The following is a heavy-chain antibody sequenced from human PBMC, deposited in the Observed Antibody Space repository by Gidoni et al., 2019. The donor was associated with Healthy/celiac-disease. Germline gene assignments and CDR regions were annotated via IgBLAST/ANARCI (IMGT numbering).Heavy chain of an antibody. CDR2: IRSKANSYAT. CDR1: GFTFSGSA. J-gene: IGHJ4*02. V-gene: IGHV3-73*01. Sequence: EVQLVESGGGLVQPGGSLKLSWAASGFTFSGSAMHWVRQASGKGLEWVGRIRSKANSYATAYAASVKGRFTISRDDSKNTAYLQMNSLKTEDTAVYYCTRHPGIAAAGTPFDYWGQGTLVTVSS. CDR3: TRHPGIAAAGTPFDY. D-gene: IGHD6-13*01.